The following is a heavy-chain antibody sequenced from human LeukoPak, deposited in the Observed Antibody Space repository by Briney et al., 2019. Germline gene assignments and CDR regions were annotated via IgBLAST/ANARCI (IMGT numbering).Heavy chain of an antibody. CDR1: GSTLTEFS. Sequence: ASVKVSCKVSGSTLTEFSIHWVRQAPGKGLEWMGGFVPEDDETIYAQSFQGRVTMTEDTSTDTAYMELSSLRSEDTAMYYCAAIAPGDLFDSWGQGTLVTVSS. CDR2: FVPEDDET. J-gene: IGHJ4*02. V-gene: IGHV1-24*01. D-gene: IGHD7-27*01. CDR3: AAIAPGDLFDS.